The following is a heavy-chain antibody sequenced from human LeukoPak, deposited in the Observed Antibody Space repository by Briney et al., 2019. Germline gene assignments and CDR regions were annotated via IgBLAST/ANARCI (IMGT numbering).Heavy chain of an antibody. CDR2: IYFNGNT. J-gene: IGHJ4*02. V-gene: IGHV4-39*01. Sequence: SETLSLTCTVSGGSISSSSYYWGWIRQPPGKGLEWIGNIYFNGNTYYNPSLKSRVIISADTSKNQFSLKLSSVTAADTAVYYCARLSGSSWPYYFDYWGQGTLVTVSS. CDR1: GGSISSSSYY. CDR3: ARLSGSSWPYYFDY. D-gene: IGHD6-13*01.